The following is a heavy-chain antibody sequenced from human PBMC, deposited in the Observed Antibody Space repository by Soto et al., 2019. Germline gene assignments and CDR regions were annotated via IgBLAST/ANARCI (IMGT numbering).Heavy chain of an antibody. V-gene: IGHV3-53*04. Sequence: EVQLVESGGGLVQPGGSLRLSCTASGFAVRHNYMTWVRQAPGKGLEWVSLIYSGGDTAYADSVKGRFTISRQTSQNTLYLQMNSLRSEYTAVYYCARKTDSIPSGGDVWGKGTAVTVSS. D-gene: IGHD3-10*01. CDR1: GFAVRHNY. CDR3: ARKTDSIPSGGDV. CDR2: IYSGGDT. J-gene: IGHJ6*04.